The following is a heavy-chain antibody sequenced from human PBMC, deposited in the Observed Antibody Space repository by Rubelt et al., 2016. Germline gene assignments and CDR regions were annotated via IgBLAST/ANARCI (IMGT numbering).Heavy chain of an antibody. V-gene: IGHV1-3*01. Sequence: QVQLVQSGAEVKRPGASVKVSCKASGYPFATYAMHWVRQAPGQRLEWMGWIDAGNGDTNYSINLQGRVTFTRDTSASTAYMELGSLRSEDAAVYYCARFALPAVTTAYYYYALDVWGQGTTVTVSS. CDR3: ARFALPAVTTAYYYYALDV. J-gene: IGHJ6*02. CDR2: IDAGNGDT. D-gene: IGHD4-17*01. CDR1: GYPFATYA.